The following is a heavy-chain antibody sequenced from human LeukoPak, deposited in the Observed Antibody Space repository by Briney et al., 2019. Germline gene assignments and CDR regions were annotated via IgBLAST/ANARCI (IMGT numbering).Heavy chain of an antibody. D-gene: IGHD5-12*01. CDR3: TLMATIFTGGY. CDR1: GLTFSDAW. CDR2: IRNDRIT. Sequence: GGSLRLSCVLSGLTFSDAWMSWVRQAPGKGLEWVGRIRNDRITDYAAPVQGRFSISRDNSKNTFYLQVNSLRTEDTGMYFCTLMATIFTGGYWGQGTLVTVSS. J-gene: IGHJ4*02. V-gene: IGHV3-15*01.